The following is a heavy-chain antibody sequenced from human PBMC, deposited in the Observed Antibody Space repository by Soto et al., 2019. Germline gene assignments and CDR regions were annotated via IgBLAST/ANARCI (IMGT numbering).Heavy chain of an antibody. V-gene: IGHV4-39*01. Sequence: QLQLRESGPGLVKPSETLSLTCTVSGGSISSSSYYWGWIRQPPGKGLEWIGSIYYSGSTYYNPSLKSRVTISVDTSKNQFSLKLSSVTAADTAVYYCARRSGGGAIGFDYWGQGTLVTVSS. CDR2: IYYSGST. D-gene: IGHD3-16*01. CDR3: ARRSGGGAIGFDY. CDR1: GGSISSSSYY. J-gene: IGHJ4*02.